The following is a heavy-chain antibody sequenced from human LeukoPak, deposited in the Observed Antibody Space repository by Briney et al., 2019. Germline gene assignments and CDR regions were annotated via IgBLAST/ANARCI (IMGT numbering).Heavy chain of an antibody. V-gene: IGHV4-31*03. D-gene: IGHD4-17*01. CDR3: ARVGGDDYGDPNYFDP. J-gene: IGHJ5*02. CDR2: IYYSGST. Sequence: PSETLSLTCTVSGASISSGGYYWSWIRQHPGKGLEWVGYIYYSGSTYYNPSLRSRVTISVDTSKNQFSLKLSSVTAADTAVYYCARVGGDDYGDPNYFDPWGQGTLVTVSS. CDR1: GASISSGGYY.